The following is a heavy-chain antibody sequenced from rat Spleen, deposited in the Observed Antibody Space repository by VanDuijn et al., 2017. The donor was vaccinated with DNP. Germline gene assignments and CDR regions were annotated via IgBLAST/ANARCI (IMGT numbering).Heavy chain of an antibody. CDR1: GFTFSDYA. CDR2: LFFDGSFT. D-gene: IGHD1-6*01. V-gene: IGHV5-17*01. J-gene: IGHJ2*01. CDR3: AREGYYGVSPFDL. Sequence: EVQLVESGGGLVQPGNSLKVSCAASGFTFSDYAMAWVRQSPKMSLEWVAALFFDGSFTYYRDSVKVRFTISRDNAKSTVYLQMDSLRSEDTAHYYCAREGYYGVSPFDLWGLGVMVTVSS.